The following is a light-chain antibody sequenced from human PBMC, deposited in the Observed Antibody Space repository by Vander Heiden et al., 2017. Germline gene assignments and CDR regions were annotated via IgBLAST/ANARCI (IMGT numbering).Light chain of an antibody. CDR2: DVN. Sequence: QSALTQPRSVSGSPGQSVTISCTGTSSDVGSYDYVSWYQQHPGKAPKLISYDVNRWPSGVPDRFSGSKSGNTASLTISGLQAEDEADYYCCSFAGGDTFVFGTGTTVNVL. J-gene: IGLJ1*01. CDR1: SSDVGSYDY. V-gene: IGLV2-11*01. CDR3: CSFAGGDTFV.